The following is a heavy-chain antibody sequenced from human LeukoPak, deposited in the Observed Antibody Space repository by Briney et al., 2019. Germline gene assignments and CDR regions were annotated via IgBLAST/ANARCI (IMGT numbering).Heavy chain of an antibody. CDR1: GYTFTGYY. Sequence: ASVKVSCKASGYTFTGYYTHWVRQAPGQGLEWMGWINPNSGGTNYAQKFQGRVTMTRDTSISTAYMELSRLRSDDTAVYYCARGRSGYDPRTPYYYYGMDVWGQGTTVTVSS. CDR3: ARGRSGYDPRTPYYYYGMDV. V-gene: IGHV1-2*02. J-gene: IGHJ6*02. D-gene: IGHD5-12*01. CDR2: INPNSGGT.